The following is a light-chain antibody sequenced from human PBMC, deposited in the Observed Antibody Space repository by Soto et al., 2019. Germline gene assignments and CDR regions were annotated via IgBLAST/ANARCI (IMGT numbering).Light chain of an antibody. Sequence: QAVVTQSPSASGTPGQGVTISCSGGGSNIGSNAVHWYQQLPGTAPKLLIYNNNQRPSGVPDRFSGSKSGTSASLAISGLQSEDEADYHCAAWDDSLKGVVFGGGTKVTVL. CDR1: GSNIGSNA. CDR3: AAWDDSLKGVV. CDR2: NNN. V-gene: IGLV1-44*01. J-gene: IGLJ2*01.